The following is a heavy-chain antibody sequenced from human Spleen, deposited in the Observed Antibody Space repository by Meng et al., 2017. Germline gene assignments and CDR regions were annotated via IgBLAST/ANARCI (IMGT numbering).Heavy chain of an antibody. V-gene: IGHV3-30*01. CDR2: ISYDGSNK. CDR1: GFTFSSYA. J-gene: IGHJ6*02. Sequence: GGSLRLSCAASGFTFSSYAMHWVRQAPGKGLEWVAVISYDGSNKYYADSVRGRFTISRDNSKNTLYLQMNSLRAEDTAVYYCARAREPMYYYYGMDVWGQGTTVTVSS. CDR3: ARAREPMYYYYGMDV. D-gene: IGHD5-24*01.